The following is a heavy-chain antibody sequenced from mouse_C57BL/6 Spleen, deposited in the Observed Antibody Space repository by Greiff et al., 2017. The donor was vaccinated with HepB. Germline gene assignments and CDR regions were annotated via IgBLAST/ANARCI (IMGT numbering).Heavy chain of an antibody. CDR1: GYAFTNYL. CDR2: INPGSGGT. D-gene: IGHD2-4*01. Sequence: VQLQESGAELVRPGTSVKVSCKASGYAFTNYLIEWVKQRPGQGLEWIGVINPGSGGTNYNEKFKGKATLTADKSSSTAYMQLSSLTSEDSAVYFCARTDDYDGHYYAMDYWGQGTSVTVSS. J-gene: IGHJ4*01. V-gene: IGHV1-54*01. CDR3: ARTDDYDGHYYAMDY.